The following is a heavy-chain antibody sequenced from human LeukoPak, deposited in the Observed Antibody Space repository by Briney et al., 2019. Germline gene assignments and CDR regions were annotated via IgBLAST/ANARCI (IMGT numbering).Heavy chain of an antibody. CDR1: GGSFSGYY. V-gene: IGHV4-34*01. J-gene: IGHJ3*02. CDR2: INHSGST. CDR3: AKSNGYGLVDI. D-gene: IGHD3-10*01. Sequence: SETLSLTCAVYGGSFSGYYWSWIRQPPGKGLEWIGEINHSGSTNYNPSLKSRVTISVDTSKNQFSLKLNSVTAADTAVYYCAKSNGYGLVDIWGQGTVVTVSS.